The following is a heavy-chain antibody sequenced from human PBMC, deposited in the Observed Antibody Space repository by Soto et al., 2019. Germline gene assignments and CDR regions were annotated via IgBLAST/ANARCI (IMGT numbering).Heavy chain of an antibody. Sequence: SETLSLTCTVSGGSISSYYWSWIRQPPGKGLEWIGYIYYSGSTNYNPSLKSRVTISVDTSKNQFSLKLSSVTAADTAVYYCARHGSPIFDGWFDPWGQGTLVNVSS. V-gene: IGHV4-59*08. D-gene: IGHD3-3*01. CDR3: ARHGSPIFDGWFDP. CDR2: IYYSGST. J-gene: IGHJ5*02. CDR1: GGSISSYY.